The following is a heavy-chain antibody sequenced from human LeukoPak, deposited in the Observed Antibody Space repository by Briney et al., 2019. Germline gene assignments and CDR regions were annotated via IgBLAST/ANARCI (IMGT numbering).Heavy chain of an antibody. CDR1: GASISSGGYY. Sequence: SETLSLTCTVSGASISSGGYYWSWIRQHPGKGLEWIGYIYISGSTYYNPSLKSRVTISLDTSKNQFSLRLSSVTAADTAVYYCARDRPSSNWPLFDYWGQGTLVTVSS. CDR3: ARDRPSSNWPLFDY. CDR2: IYISGST. D-gene: IGHD6-13*01. V-gene: IGHV4-31*03. J-gene: IGHJ4*02.